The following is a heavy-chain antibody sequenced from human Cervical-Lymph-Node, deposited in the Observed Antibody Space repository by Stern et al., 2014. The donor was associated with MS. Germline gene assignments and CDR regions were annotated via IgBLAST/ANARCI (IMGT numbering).Heavy chain of an antibody. CDR1: GFTFSSYG. J-gene: IGHJ6*02. D-gene: IGHD6-13*01. Sequence: VQLVESGGGVVQPGRSLRLSCAASGFTFSSYGMHWVRQAPGKGLEWVAVIWYDGSNKYYADSVKGRFTISRDNSKNTLYLQMNSLRAEDTAVYYCARSSSPSPYYYYGMDVWGQGTMVTVSS. CDR2: IWYDGSNK. CDR3: ARSSSPSPYYYYGMDV. V-gene: IGHV3-33*01.